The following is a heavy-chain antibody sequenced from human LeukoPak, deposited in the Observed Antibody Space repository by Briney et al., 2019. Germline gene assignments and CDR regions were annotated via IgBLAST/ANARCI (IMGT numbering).Heavy chain of an antibody. V-gene: IGHV3-23*01. D-gene: IGHD4-17*01. J-gene: IGHJ4*02. CDR2: ISGSGGTT. CDR3: AKGPDAHYGRKEYFDY. CDR1: GFTFSNYS. Sequence: GGSLTLSCPPSGFTFSNYSMNWVRQAPGKGLEWVSAISGSGGTTSYADSVEGRFTSSRDNSKNTMYLKMNSLRADDTAVYYCAKGPDAHYGRKEYFDYWGQGTLVTVSS.